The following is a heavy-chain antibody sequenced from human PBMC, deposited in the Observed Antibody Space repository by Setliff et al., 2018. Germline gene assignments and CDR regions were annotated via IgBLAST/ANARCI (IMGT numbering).Heavy chain of an antibody. CDR1: GYAFTGYY. J-gene: IGHJ3*02. CDR3: ARAGGSGWYFDAFDI. CDR2: INPNGGGT. V-gene: IGHV1-2*04. D-gene: IGHD6-19*01. Sequence: ASVKVSCKASGYAFTGYYMHWVRQAPGQGLEWMGWINPNGGGTNYAQKFQGWVTMTRDTSISTAYMELSRLRSDDTAVYYCARAGGSGWYFDAFDIWGQGTMVTVSS.